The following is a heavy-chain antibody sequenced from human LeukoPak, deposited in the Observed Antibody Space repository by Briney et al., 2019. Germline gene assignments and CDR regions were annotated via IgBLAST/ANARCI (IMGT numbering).Heavy chain of an antibody. CDR2: MKQSGTP. D-gene: IGHD3-10*01. CDR3: ASRPFLYGFRTYFDN. CDR1: GGSFSAFH. V-gene: IGHV4-34*01. Sequence: SETLSLTCAVYGGSFSAFHWNWIRQSPAKGLEWLGEMKQSGTPRYNPSLQSRVTISVDKSKNQFSLNVRSVTTADTAVYYCASRPFLYGFRTYFDNWAQGTLVTVSS. J-gene: IGHJ4*02.